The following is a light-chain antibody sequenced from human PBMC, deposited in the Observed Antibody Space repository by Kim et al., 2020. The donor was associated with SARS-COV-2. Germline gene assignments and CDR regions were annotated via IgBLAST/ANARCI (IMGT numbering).Light chain of an antibody. CDR2: DAS. Sequence: LSPWERATLSCRASQSVSNNYLAWYQQKPGQAPRLLIYDASVRATGIPDRFSGGGSGTDFTLTISRLEPEDFAVYYCQQYGSSRSTFGGGTKVEI. CDR1: QSVSNNY. V-gene: IGKV3-20*01. J-gene: IGKJ4*01. CDR3: QQYGSSRST.